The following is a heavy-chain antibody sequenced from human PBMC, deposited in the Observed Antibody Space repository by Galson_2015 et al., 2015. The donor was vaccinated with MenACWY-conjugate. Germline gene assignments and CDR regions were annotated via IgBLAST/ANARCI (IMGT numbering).Heavy chain of an antibody. CDR1: GFTFTGYG. CDR2: ISKSGSDK. D-gene: IGHD2/OR15-2a*01. V-gene: IGHV3-48*03. CDR3: ARVATWRRQFFYCMDA. Sequence: SLRLSCAASGFTFTGYGFNWVRQAPGKGLEWLSYISKSGSDKYYADSVKGRFTISRDNIKKSLFLEMNSLRAGDTGVYYCARVATWRRQFFYCMDAWGKGTTVTVAS. J-gene: IGHJ6*03.